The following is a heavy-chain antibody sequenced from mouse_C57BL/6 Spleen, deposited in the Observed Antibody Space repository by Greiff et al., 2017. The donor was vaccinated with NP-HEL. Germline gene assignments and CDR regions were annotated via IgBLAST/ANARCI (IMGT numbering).Heavy chain of an antibody. Sequence: QVQLQQPGTELVKPGASVKLSCKASGYTFTSYWMHWVKQRPGQGLEWIGNINPSNGGTNYNEKFKSKATLTVDKSSSAAYMQLSSLTSEDSAVYYCAREGGNYDEAWFAYWGQGTLVTVSA. J-gene: IGHJ3*01. V-gene: IGHV1-53*01. D-gene: IGHD2-1*01. CDR2: INPSNGGT. CDR1: GYTFTSYW. CDR3: AREGGNYDEAWFAY.